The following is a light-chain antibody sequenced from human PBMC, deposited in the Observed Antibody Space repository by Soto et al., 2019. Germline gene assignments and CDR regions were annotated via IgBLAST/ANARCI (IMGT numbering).Light chain of an antibody. CDR2: EVS. Sequence: QSALTQPASVSGSPGQSITISCTGAISDVGGYNFVSWYQQHPGKAPKLMIYEVSNRPSGVPDRFSGSKSGSTASLTVSGLQADDEADYYCASYAGTRLFVFGSGTKVTVL. CDR3: ASYAGTRLFV. CDR1: ISDVGGYNF. V-gene: IGLV2-8*01. J-gene: IGLJ1*01.